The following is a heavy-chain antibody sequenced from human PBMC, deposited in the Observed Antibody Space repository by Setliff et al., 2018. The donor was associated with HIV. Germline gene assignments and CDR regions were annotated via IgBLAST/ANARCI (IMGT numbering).Heavy chain of an antibody. CDR1: DGSISSYY. Sequence: PSETLSLTCTVSDGSISSYYWSWIRQPPGKGLEWIGYIYTSGSTNYNPSLKSRVTISVDTSENQFSLKLTSVTAADTAMYFCARDATSEGYMDVWGKGTTVTVSS. CDR2: IYTSGST. V-gene: IGHV4-4*08. J-gene: IGHJ6*03. CDR3: ARDATSEGYMDV.